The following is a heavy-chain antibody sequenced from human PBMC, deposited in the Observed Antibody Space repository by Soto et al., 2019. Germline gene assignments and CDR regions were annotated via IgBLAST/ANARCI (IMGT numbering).Heavy chain of an antibody. Sequence: QVQLVESGGGVVQPGRSLRLSCAASGFTFSSFVMHWVHQAPGKGLEWVAALSYDGSNENYADSVKGRFTISRDNSKSTLYLQMNSVRTEDTAVYYCVRDGPRITIDGYGDYWGQGTLVTVSS. CDR1: GFTFSSFV. V-gene: IGHV3-30*04. J-gene: IGHJ4*02. CDR3: VRDGPRITIDGYGDY. D-gene: IGHD3-3*01. CDR2: LSYDGSNE.